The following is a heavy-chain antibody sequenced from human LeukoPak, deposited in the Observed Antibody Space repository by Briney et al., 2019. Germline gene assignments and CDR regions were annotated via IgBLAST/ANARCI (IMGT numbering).Heavy chain of an antibody. CDR1: GFTFSSYA. CDR2: ISGSGGST. CDR3: AKDPLNTVMVSPTFDY. J-gene: IGHJ4*02. V-gene: IGHV3-23*01. Sequence: GGSLRLSCATSGFTFSSYAMSWVRQAPGKGLEWVSAISGSGGSTYYADSVKGRFTISRDNSKNTLYLQMNSLRAEDTAVYYCAKDPLNTVMVSPTFDYWGQGTLVTVSS. D-gene: IGHD5-18*01.